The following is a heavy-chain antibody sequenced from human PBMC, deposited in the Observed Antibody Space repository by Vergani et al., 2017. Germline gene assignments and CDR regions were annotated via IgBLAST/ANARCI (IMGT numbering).Heavy chain of an antibody. Sequence: EVQLVQSGAEVKKPGESLKISCKGSGYSFTSYWIGWVRQMPGNVRESMWFIYPGDSDTRYSPSFQGQVTIAADKSISTAYLRWSSLKASDTAMYYCARAGYCSSTSCYYPLDYWGQGTLVTVSS. CDR1: GYSFTSYW. D-gene: IGHD2-2*03. V-gene: IGHV5-51*01. CDR2: IYPGDSDT. CDR3: ARAGYCSSTSCYYPLDY. J-gene: IGHJ4*02.